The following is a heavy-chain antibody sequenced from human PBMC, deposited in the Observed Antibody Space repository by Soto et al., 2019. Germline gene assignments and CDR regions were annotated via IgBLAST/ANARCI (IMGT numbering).Heavy chain of an antibody. CDR1: GYTFTIYC. CDR3: ARGTVVIGGDH. D-gene: IGHD2-21*01. V-gene: IGHV1-18*01. J-gene: IGHJ4*02. Sequence: ASVKVSCKASGYTFTIYCISWVRQAPGQGLEWMGWISTYNGNTNYAQKFQGRVTMTTDTSTSTAYMELRSLRSDDTAVYYCARGTVVIGGDHWGQGTLVTVSS. CDR2: ISTYNGNT.